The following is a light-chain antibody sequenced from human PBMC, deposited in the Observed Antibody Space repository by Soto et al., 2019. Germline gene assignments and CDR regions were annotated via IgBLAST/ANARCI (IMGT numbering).Light chain of an antibody. CDR1: SSDVGGYNY. Sequence: QSALTQPASVSGSPGQSITISCTGTSSDVGGYNYVSWYQQHPGKAPKLMIYDVSNRPSGVSNRFSGSKSGNTASLTISVLQAADEADYYCSSYTSSSAWVFGGGTKLTVL. CDR3: SSYTSSSAWV. J-gene: IGLJ3*02. CDR2: DVS. V-gene: IGLV2-14*01.